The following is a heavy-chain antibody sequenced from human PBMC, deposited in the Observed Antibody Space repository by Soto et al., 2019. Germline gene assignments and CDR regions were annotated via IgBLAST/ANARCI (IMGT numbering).Heavy chain of an antibody. J-gene: IGHJ6*02. CDR2: IYPGDSDT. CDR1: GYSFTSYW. Sequence: GESLKISCKGSGYSFTSYWIGWVRQMPGKGLEWMGIIYPGDSDTRYSPSFQGQVTISADKSISTAYLQWSSLKASDTAMYYCARHRGDCSSTSCYKLYYYYGMDVWGQGPTVTV. V-gene: IGHV5-51*01. CDR3: ARHRGDCSSTSCYKLYYYYGMDV. D-gene: IGHD2-2*01.